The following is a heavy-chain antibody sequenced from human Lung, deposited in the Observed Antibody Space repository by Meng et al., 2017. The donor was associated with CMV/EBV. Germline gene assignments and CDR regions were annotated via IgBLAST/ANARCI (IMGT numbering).Heavy chain of an antibody. Sequence: SXTXSLXCTVYGGSLGDYFWTWIRQPPGKGLEWIGEIDHSGSTKYNPSLKSRATISDDAPKNQLSLKLRSLTAADTAVYYCARMIMNNYDYHFAMDVWAQGTXVTVSS. CDR3: ARMIMNNYDYHFAMDV. CDR1: GGSLGDYF. D-gene: IGHD3-16*01. J-gene: IGHJ6*02. CDR2: IDHSGST. V-gene: IGHV4-34*01.